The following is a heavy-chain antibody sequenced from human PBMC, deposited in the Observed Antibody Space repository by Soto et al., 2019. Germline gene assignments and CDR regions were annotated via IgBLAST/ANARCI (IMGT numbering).Heavy chain of an antibody. V-gene: IGHV2-70*11. CDR1: GFSLSTSGMC. CDR2: IDWDDDK. D-gene: IGHD3-22*01. J-gene: IGHJ4*02. CDR3: ARITYYYDSSGYFPSQYYFDY. Sequence: SGPTLVNPTQTLTLTCTFSGFSLSTSGMCVSWIRQPPGKALEWLARIDWDDDKYYSTSLKTRLTISKDTSKNQVVLTMTNMDPVDTATYYCARITYYYDSSGYFPSQYYFDYWGQGTLVTVSS.